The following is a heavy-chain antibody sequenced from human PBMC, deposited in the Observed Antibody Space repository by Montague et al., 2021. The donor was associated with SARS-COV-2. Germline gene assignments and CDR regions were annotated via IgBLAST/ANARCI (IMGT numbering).Heavy chain of an antibody. CDR3: ARGRITIFGVEDYYYGMDV. D-gene: IGHD3-3*01. CDR1: GFTFSSYW. Sequence: SLRLSCAASGFTFSSYWMSWVCQAPGKGLEWVANIKQDGSEKYYVDSVKGRFTISRDNAKNSLYLQMNSLRAEDTAVYYCARGRITIFGVEDYYYGMDVWGQGTTVTVSS. J-gene: IGHJ6*02. V-gene: IGHV3-7*03. CDR2: IKQDGSEK.